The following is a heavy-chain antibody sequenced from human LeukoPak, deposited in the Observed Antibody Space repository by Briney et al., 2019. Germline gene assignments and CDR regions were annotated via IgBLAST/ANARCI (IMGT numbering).Heavy chain of an antibody. Sequence: GASVKVSCKASGGTFSSYAISWVRQAPGQGLEWMGGIIPIFGTANYAQKFQGRVTMTEDTSTDTAYMELSSLRSEDTAVYYCATTGGRYDFWSGYFNWFDPWGQGTLVTVSS. D-gene: IGHD3-3*01. CDR2: IIPIFGTA. J-gene: IGHJ5*02. V-gene: IGHV1-69*06. CDR1: GGTFSSYA. CDR3: ATTGGRYDFWSGYFNWFDP.